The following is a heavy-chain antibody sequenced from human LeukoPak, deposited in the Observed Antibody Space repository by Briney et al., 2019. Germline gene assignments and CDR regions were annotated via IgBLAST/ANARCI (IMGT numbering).Heavy chain of an antibody. D-gene: IGHD2-2*02. Sequence: ASVKVSCKASGYTFTSYGISWVRQAPGQGLEWMGWISAYNGNTNYAQKLQGRVTVTTDTSTSTAYMELRSLRSDDTAVYYCARGRAAAIGYYYYYYMDVWGKGTTVTVSS. CDR3: ARGRAAAIGYYYYYYMDV. CDR1: GYTFTSYG. V-gene: IGHV1-18*01. J-gene: IGHJ6*03. CDR2: ISAYNGNT.